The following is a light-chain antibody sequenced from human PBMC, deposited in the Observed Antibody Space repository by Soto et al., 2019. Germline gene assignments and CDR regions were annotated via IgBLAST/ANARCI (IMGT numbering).Light chain of an antibody. J-gene: IGKJ4*01. CDR3: QQYNNWPLT. Sequence: EIVMTQSPATLSVSPGERATLSCRASQSVSSNLAWNQQKPGQAPRLLIYGASTRATGIPARFSGSGSGTEFTITISSLQSEDFAVYYCQQYNNWPLTFGGGTKVEIK. CDR1: QSVSSN. V-gene: IGKV3-15*01. CDR2: GAS.